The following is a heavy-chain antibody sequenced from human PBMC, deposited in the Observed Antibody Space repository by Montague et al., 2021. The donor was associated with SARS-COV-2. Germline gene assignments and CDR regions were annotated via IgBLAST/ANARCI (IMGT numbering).Heavy chain of an antibody. V-gene: IGHV4-61*02. CDR1: GGAISAGNYY. D-gene: IGHD3-3*01. Sequence: TLSLTCTVSGGAISAGNYYWSWVRQPAGKGLEWIGRIYVTGNSKSNPSLKSRVTMSIDTAKHQFYLNLTSVTAADTAVYYCVGDAYDPLDGHWGQGTLVTVSS. CDR3: VGDAYDPLDGH. J-gene: IGHJ4*02. CDR2: IYVTGNS.